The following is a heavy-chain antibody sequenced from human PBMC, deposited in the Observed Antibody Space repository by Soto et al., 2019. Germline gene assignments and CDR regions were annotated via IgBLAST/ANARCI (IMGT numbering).Heavy chain of an antibody. CDR3: ARGLRITIFGVVIITPWFDP. J-gene: IGHJ5*02. Sequence: SETLSLTCTVSGGSISSSSYYWGWIRQPPGKGLEWIGSIYYSGSTYYNPSLKSRVTISVDTSKNQFSLKLSSVTAADTAVYYCARGLRITIFGVVIITPWFDPWGPGTLVTVSS. D-gene: IGHD3-3*01. CDR2: IYYSGST. CDR1: GGSISSSSYY. V-gene: IGHV4-39*01.